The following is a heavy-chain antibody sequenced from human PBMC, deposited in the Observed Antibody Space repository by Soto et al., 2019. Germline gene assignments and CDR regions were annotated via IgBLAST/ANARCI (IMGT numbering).Heavy chain of an antibody. CDR2: ISGSGGST. J-gene: IGHJ4*02. CDR3: AKVKGGSIAVAGTAFDY. D-gene: IGHD6-19*01. Sequence: GGSLRLSCAASGFSFSSYAMSWVRQAPGKGLEWVSAISGSGGSTYYADSVKGRFTISRDNSKNTLYLQMNSLRAEDTAVYYCAKVKGGSIAVAGTAFDYWGQGTLVTVSS. V-gene: IGHV3-23*01. CDR1: GFSFSSYA.